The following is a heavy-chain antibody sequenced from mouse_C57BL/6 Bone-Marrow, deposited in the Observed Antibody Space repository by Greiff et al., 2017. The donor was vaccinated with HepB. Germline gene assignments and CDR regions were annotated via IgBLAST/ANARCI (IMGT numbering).Heavy chain of an antibody. V-gene: IGHV14-4*01. CDR1: GFNIKDDY. CDR2: IDPENGDT. J-gene: IGHJ1*03. Sequence: EVKLVESGAELVRPGASVKLSCTASGFNIKDDYMHWVKQRPEQGLEWIGWIDPENGDTEYASKFQGKATITADTSSNTAYLHLSSLTSEDTAVYYCTTDYYGSHWYFDVWGTGTTVTVSS. CDR3: TTDYYGSHWYFDV. D-gene: IGHD1-1*01.